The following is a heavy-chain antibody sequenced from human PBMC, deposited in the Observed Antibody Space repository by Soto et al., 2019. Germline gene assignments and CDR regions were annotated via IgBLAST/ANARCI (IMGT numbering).Heavy chain of an antibody. CDR2: ISYDGSNK. Sequence: GGSLRLSCAASGFTFSSYAMHWVRQAPGKGLEWVAVISYDGSNKYYADSVKGRFTISRDNSKNTLYLQMNSLRAEDTAVYYCARVSPCVVHCYNCCFDCWCQGTIGTVAS. D-gene: IGHD1-20*01. J-gene: IGHJ4*02. CDR1: GFTFSSYA. CDR3: ARVSPCVVHCYNCCFDC. V-gene: IGHV3-30-3*01.